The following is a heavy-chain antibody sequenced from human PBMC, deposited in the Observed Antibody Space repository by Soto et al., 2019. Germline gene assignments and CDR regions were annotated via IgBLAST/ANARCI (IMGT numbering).Heavy chain of an antibody. D-gene: IGHD3-10*01. CDR2: IYYSGST. V-gene: IGHV4-59*01. J-gene: IGHJ4*02. CDR1: GGSISSYY. CDR3: ARSVWFGELPTFDY. Sequence: SETLSLTCTVSGGSISSYYWSWIRQPPGKGLEWIGYIYYSGSTNYNPSLKSRVTISVDTSKNQFSLKLSSVTAADTAVYYCARSVWFGELPTFDYWGQGTLVTVS.